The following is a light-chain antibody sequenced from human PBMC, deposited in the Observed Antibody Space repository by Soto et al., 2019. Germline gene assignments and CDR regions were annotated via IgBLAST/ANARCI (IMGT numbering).Light chain of an antibody. CDR1: QSVSSN. CDR3: QQYGSSIT. Sequence: EIVMTQSPATLSVSPGERATLSCRASQSVSSNLAWYQQKPGQAPRLLIYDASSRATGIPDRFSGSGSGTDFTLTISRLEPEDFAVYYCQQYGSSITFGQGTRLEI. J-gene: IGKJ5*01. V-gene: IGKV3D-20*01. CDR2: DAS.